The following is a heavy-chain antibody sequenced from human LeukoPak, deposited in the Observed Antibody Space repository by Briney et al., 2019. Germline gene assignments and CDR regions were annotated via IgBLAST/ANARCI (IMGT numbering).Heavy chain of an antibody. Sequence: SETLSLTCTVSGYSISSGYYWGWIRQPPGKGLEWIGSIYHSGSTYYNPSLKSRITISVDTSKNQFSLKLSSVTAADTAVYYCGRVGGMITFGGVIEDYWGQGTLVTVSS. CDR2: IYHSGST. J-gene: IGHJ4*02. CDR1: GYSISSGYY. V-gene: IGHV4-38-2*02. CDR3: GRVGGMITFGGVIEDY. D-gene: IGHD3-16*01.